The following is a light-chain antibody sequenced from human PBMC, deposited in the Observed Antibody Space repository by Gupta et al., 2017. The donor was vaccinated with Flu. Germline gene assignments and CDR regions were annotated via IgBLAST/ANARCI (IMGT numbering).Light chain of an antibody. Sequence: DIQLTQSPSLLSASVGDRVTITCRASQGSGTFLAWYQQKPGKAPKLLIYGASTLQTGVSSRFSGSGSGTEFTLTITSLQPEDFATYYCQQLNSSPNTFGQGTKLETK. CDR2: GAS. CDR3: QQLNSSPNT. J-gene: IGKJ2*01. V-gene: IGKV1-9*01. CDR1: QGSGTF.